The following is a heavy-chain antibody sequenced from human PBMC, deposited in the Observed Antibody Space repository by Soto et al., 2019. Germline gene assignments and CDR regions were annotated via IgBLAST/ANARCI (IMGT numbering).Heavy chain of an antibody. CDR3: AVRPNSGYSSGWYDADY. CDR2: ISAYNGNT. V-gene: IGHV1-18*01. D-gene: IGHD6-19*01. CDR1: GYTFSSYG. Sequence: ASVKVSCKASGYTFSSYGISWVRQAPGQGLEWMGWISAYNGNTNYAQKLQGRVTMTTDTSTSTAYMELRSLRSDDTAVYYCAVRPNSGYSSGWYDADYWGQGTLVTVSS. J-gene: IGHJ4*02.